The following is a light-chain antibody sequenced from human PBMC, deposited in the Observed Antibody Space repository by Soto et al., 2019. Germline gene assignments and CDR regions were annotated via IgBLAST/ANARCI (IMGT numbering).Light chain of an antibody. V-gene: IGKV3-20*01. CDR2: AAS. Sequence: EIVLTQSPGTLSLSPGERATLSCRASQSFSSSYLAWYQQKPGQAPRLLIYAASSRATGIPDRFSGSGSGTDFTLTISRLEPVDFAVYYCQQYGRWTFGQGTKVEIK. J-gene: IGKJ1*01. CDR3: QQYGRWT. CDR1: QSFSSSY.